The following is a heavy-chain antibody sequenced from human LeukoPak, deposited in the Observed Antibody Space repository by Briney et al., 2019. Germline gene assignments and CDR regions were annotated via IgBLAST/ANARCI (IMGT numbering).Heavy chain of an antibody. V-gene: IGHV3-53*01. D-gene: IGHD6-6*01. CDR3: ARDKGTSYLSSFDY. Sequence: AGGSLRLSCAASGFIVSGNFMNWVRQAPGKGLEWVSILYAGGTTSYTDSVKGRFTISRDSSKNTLYLQMNSLRAEDTAVYYCARDKGTSYLSSFDYWGQGTLVTVSS. CDR2: LYAGGTT. J-gene: IGHJ4*02. CDR1: GFIVSGNF.